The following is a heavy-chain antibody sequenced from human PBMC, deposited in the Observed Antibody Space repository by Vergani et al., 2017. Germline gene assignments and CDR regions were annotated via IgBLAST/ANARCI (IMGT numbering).Heavy chain of an antibody. J-gene: IGHJ5*02. CDR1: GYTFTSYY. D-gene: IGHD2-21*02. Sequence: QVQLVQSGAEVKKPGASVKVSCKASGYTFTSYYMHWVRQAPGQGLEWMGIINPSGGSTSYAQKFQGRVTMTRDTSTSTVYMELSSLRSEDTAVYYCARARKLVTAIPDNWFDPWGQGTLVTSPQ. V-gene: IGHV1-46*01. CDR3: ARARKLVTAIPDNWFDP. CDR2: INPSGGST.